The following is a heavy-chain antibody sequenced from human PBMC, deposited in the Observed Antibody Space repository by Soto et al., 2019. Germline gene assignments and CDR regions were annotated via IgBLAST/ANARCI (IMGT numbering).Heavy chain of an antibody. CDR2: ISGSGGGT. Sequence: GGSMRPSCAFSGLTFGNDAMTWVRQKPGKGLECVSRISGSGGGTYYADSVKGRFTISRDNSENTLYLHLNSLRVEDTAIYYCARIPHRYDALTGPGYWGQGALVTVSS. CDR1: GLTFGNDA. J-gene: IGHJ4*02. D-gene: IGHD3-9*01. CDR3: ARIPHRYDALTGPGY. V-gene: IGHV3-23*01.